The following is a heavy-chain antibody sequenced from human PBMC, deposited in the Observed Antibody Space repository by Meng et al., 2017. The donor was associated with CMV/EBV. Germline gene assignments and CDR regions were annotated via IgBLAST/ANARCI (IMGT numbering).Heavy chain of an antibody. D-gene: IGHD3-16*01. Sequence: SETLSLTCTVSGGSISSSNYYWGWIRQPPGKGLEWIGSISYTGSTYYNPSLKSRVTISVDTSKNQFSLNLSSVTAADTAVYYCARDLGFDYWGQGTLVTVSS. V-gene: IGHV4-39*07. CDR2: ISYTGST. CDR1: GGSISSSNYY. CDR3: ARDLGFDY. J-gene: IGHJ4*02.